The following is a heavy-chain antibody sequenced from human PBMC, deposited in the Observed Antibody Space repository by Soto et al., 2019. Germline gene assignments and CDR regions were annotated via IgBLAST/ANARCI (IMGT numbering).Heavy chain of an antibody. J-gene: IGHJ5*02. CDR2: IYYSGST. Sequence: PSETLSLTCTVSGGSISSYYWSWIRQPPGKGLEWIGYIYYSGSTNYSPSLKSRVTISVDTSKNQFSLKLSSVTAADTAVYYCARDYGDYLNSFDPWGQGTLVTVSS. D-gene: IGHD4-17*01. V-gene: IGHV4-59*01. CDR1: GGSISSYY. CDR3: ARDYGDYLNSFDP.